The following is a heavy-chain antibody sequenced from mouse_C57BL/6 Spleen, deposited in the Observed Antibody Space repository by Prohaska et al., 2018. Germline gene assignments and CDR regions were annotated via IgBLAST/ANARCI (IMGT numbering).Heavy chain of an antibody. D-gene: IGHD3-2*02. J-gene: IGHJ3*01. Sequence: KISCKASGYTFTTYGMSWVKQAPGKGLKWMGWINTYSGVPTYADDFKGRFTFSLETSASTAYLQINNLKNEDTATYFCARWGDGLRAYWGQGTLVTVSA. CDR1: GYTFTTYG. CDR2: INTYSGVP. V-gene: IGHV9-3*01. CDR3: ARWGDGLRAY.